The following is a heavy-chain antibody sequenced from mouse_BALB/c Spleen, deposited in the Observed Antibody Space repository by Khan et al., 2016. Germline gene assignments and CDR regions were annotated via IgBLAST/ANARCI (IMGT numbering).Heavy chain of an antibody. D-gene: IGHD2-3*01. V-gene: IGHV3-2*02. CDR2: ISYSGST. Sequence: EVQLQESGPGLVKPSQSLSLTCTVTGYSITSDYAWNWIRQFPGNKLEWMGYISYSGSTSYNPSLKSRISITRDTSKNQFFLQLNSVTTEDTATYYCARSADDGYPSWFAYWGQGTLVTVSA. J-gene: IGHJ3*01. CDR1: GYSITSDYA. CDR3: ARSADDGYPSWFAY.